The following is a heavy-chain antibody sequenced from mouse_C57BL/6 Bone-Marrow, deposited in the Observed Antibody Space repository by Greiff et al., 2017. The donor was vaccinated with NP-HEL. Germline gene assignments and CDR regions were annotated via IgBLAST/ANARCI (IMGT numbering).Heavy chain of an antibody. J-gene: IGHJ3*01. D-gene: IGHD2-1*01. CDR3: ARGGNYAY. CDR2: INPNNGGT. V-gene: IGHV1-18*01. Sequence: DVKLQESGPELVKPGASVKIPCKASGYTFTDYNMDWVKQSHGKSLEWIGDINPNNGGTIYNQKFKGKATLTVDKSSSTAYMELRSLTSEDTAVYYCARGGNYAYWGQGTLVTVSA. CDR1: GYTFTDYN.